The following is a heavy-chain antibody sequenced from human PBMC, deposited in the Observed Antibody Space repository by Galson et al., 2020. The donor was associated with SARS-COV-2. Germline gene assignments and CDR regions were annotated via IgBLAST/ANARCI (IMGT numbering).Heavy chain of an antibody. CDR1: GGSISSTRYY. Sequence: ASETLSLTCTVSGGSISSTRYYWGWIRQPPGKGLEWIGSISYSGNTHYNASLKSRVTISVDTSKNHFSLSLSAVTAADTAVYFCARHAHCGADCYMHETWFGPWGQGTLVNVSS. CDR2: ISYSGNT. D-gene: IGHD2-21*02. CDR3: ARHAHCGADCYMHETWFGP. J-gene: IGHJ5*02. V-gene: IGHV4-39*01.